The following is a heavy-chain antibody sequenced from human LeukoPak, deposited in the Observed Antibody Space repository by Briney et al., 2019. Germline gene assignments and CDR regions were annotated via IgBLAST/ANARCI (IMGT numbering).Heavy chain of an antibody. D-gene: IGHD2-21*02. CDR1: GGSISSSSYY. Sequence: SETLSLTCTVSGGSISSSSYYWGWIRQPPGKGLEWIGSIYYSGSTYHNPSLKSRVTISVDTSKNQFSLKLSSVTAADTAVYYCARHLAVVTAIAYWGQGTLVTVSS. V-gene: IGHV4-39*01. CDR3: ARHLAVVTAIAY. CDR2: IYYSGST. J-gene: IGHJ4*02.